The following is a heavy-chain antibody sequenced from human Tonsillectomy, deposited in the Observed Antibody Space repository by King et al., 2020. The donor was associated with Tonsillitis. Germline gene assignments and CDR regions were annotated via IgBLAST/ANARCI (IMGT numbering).Heavy chain of an antibody. J-gene: IGHJ4*02. CDR1: GGSFSGYY. V-gene: IGHV4-34*01. D-gene: IGHD4-17*01. CDR2: INHSGST. Sequence: VQLQQWGAGLLKPSETLSLTCAVYGGSFSGYYWSWIRQPPGRGLEWIGEINHSGSTNYNPSRKSRVTISVDTSKNQFSLKLSSVTAADTAVYYCARNGQEDDYGDQLDYWGQGTLVTVSS. CDR3: ARNGQEDDYGDQLDY.